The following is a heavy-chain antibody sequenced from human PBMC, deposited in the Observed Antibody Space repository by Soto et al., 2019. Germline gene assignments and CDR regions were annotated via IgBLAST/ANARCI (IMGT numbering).Heavy chain of an antibody. D-gene: IGHD3-10*02. CDR3: TIVRVAHSALDH. CDR2: MXXDXSXT. Sequence: RNTPGKGLDXVAFMXXDXSXTXYXXXXKGRFTISRDNSKNTLFLHMSILRAEHTVMSYCTIVRVAHSALDHWGQGILITVSS. V-gene: IGHV3-30*02. J-gene: IGHJ4*02.